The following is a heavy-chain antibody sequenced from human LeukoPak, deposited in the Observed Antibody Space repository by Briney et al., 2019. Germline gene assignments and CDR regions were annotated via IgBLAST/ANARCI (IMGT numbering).Heavy chain of an antibody. Sequence: SETLSLTCAVSGGSISSGGYSWSWIRQPPGKGLEWIGYIYYSGSTNYNPSLKSRVTISVDTSKNQFSLKLSSVTAADTAVYYCASNSFDYYGSGSYSDRINWFDPWGQGTLVTVSS. V-gene: IGHV4-61*08. CDR2: IYYSGST. D-gene: IGHD3-10*01. J-gene: IGHJ5*02. CDR1: GGSISSGGYS. CDR3: ASNSFDYYGSGSYSDRINWFDP.